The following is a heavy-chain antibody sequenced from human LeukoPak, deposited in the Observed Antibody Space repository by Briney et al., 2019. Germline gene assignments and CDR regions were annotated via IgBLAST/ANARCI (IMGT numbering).Heavy chain of an antibody. J-gene: IGHJ5*02. V-gene: IGHV4-30-4*01. CDR3: ARKTPYCSSTSCYHWFDP. Sequence: SETLSLTCTVSGGSISSGDYYWSWIRQPPGKGLEWIGYIYYSGSTYYNPSLKSRVTISVDTSKNQFSLKLSSVTAADTAAYYCARKTPYCSSTSCYHWFDPWGQGTLVTVSS. D-gene: IGHD2-2*01. CDR2: IYYSGST. CDR1: GGSISSGDYY.